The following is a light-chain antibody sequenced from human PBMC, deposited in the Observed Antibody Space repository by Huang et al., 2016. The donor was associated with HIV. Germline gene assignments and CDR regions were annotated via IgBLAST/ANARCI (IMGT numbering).Light chain of an antibody. V-gene: IGKV1-39*01. J-gene: IGKJ1*01. CDR3: QQSYSIFRT. CDR2: TAS. CDR1: QNISSY. Sequence: IQMTQSPSSLSASVGDRVTITCRASQNISSYLNWYQQKPGKAPKLLIYTASSLQSGVPSRFSGSGSGTDFTLAISSLQPEDFATYYCQQSYSIFRTFGQGTKVEIK.